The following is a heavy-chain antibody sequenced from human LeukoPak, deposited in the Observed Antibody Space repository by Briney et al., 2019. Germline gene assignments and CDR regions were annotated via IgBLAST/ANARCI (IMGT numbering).Heavy chain of an antibody. Sequence: GGSLRLSCTASGFTFSSYWMSWVRQAPGKGLEWVANIKQDGSEKYYVDSVKGRFTISRDNAKNSLYLQMNSLRAEDTAVYYCARMTVSMGYPLANWGQGTLVTVSS. CDR3: ARMTVSMGYPLAN. D-gene: IGHD5-18*01. CDR2: IKQDGSEK. J-gene: IGHJ4*02. V-gene: IGHV3-7*03. CDR1: GFTFSSYW.